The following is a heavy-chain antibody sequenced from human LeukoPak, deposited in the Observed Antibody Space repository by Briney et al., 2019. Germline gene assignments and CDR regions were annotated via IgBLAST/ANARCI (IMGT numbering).Heavy chain of an antibody. J-gene: IGHJ4*02. V-gene: IGHV3-30*01. CDR3: ARVPPTRWLSAYFDY. D-gene: IGHD3-22*01. CDR2: ISYDGSNK. Sequence: GGSLRLSCAASGFTFSSYAMHWVRQAPGKGLEWVAVISYDGSNKYYADPVKGRFTISRDNSKNTPYLQMNSLRAEDTAVYYCARVPPTRWLSAYFDYWGQGTLVTVSS. CDR1: GFTFSSYA.